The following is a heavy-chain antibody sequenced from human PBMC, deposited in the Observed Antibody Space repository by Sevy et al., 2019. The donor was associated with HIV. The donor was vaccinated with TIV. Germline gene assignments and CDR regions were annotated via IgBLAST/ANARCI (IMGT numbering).Heavy chain of an antibody. V-gene: IGHV3-30*02. Sequence: GGSLRLSCTTSGFTFSEFGMHWVRQRPGKGLEWLAFIRFQGGKKHYAESVKGRFSISRDNFEKRLHLQMNNLRPDDTAMYFCVKDRWESLSDYLGSWGQGTLVTVSS. CDR2: IRFQGGKK. D-gene: IGHD1-26*01. CDR3: VKDRWESLSDYLGS. J-gene: IGHJ4*02. CDR1: GFTFSEFG.